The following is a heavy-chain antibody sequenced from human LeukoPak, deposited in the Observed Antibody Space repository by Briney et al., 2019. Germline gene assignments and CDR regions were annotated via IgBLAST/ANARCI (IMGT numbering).Heavy chain of an antibody. CDR3: ASPAYTYYYDSSGYYSGRYYFDY. Sequence: SVKVSCKASGGTFSSYAISWVRQAPGQGLEWMGRIIPILGIANYAQKFQGRVTITADKSTSTAYMELSSLRSEDTAAYYCASPAYTYYYDSSGYYSGRYYFDYWGQGTLVTVSS. CDR2: IIPILGIA. V-gene: IGHV1-69*04. CDR1: GGTFSSYA. D-gene: IGHD3-22*01. J-gene: IGHJ4*02.